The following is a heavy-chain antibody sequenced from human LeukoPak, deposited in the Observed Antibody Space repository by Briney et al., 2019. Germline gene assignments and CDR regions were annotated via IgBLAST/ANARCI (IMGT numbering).Heavy chain of an antibody. V-gene: IGHV1-24*01. D-gene: IGHD2-2*02. CDR3: ATGPLDAAITLFDY. Sequence: GASVKVSCKVSGYTLTELSMHWVRQAPGKGLEWMGGFDPEDGETIYAQKFQGRVTMTEDTSTDTAYMELSSLRSEDTAVYYCATGPLDAAITLFDYWGQGTLVTVSS. J-gene: IGHJ4*02. CDR1: GYTLTELS. CDR2: FDPEDGET.